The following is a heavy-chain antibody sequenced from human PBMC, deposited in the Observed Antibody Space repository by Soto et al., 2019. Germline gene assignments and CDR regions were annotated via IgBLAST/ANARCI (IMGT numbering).Heavy chain of an antibody. CDR1: GGSISSSSYY. J-gene: IGHJ4*02. CDR3: ARPPVTTGYFDY. CDR2: IYYSGST. V-gene: IGHV4-39*01. D-gene: IGHD4-17*01. Sequence: SETLSLTCTVSGGSISSSSYYWGWIRQPPGKGLEWIGSIYYSGSTYYNPSLKSRVTISVDTSKNQFSLKLSSVTAADTAVYYCARPPVTTGYFDYWGQGTLVTVSS.